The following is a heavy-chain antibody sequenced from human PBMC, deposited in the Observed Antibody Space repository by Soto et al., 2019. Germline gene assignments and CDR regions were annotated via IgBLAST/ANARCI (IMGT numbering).Heavy chain of an antibody. Sequence: DTLCLTCTVSGGSISSYYWSWIRQPPGKGLEWIGYIYYSGSTNYNPSLKSRVTISVDTSKNQFSLKLSSVTAADTAVYYCARVPRTTLVVGELFLLGWFDPWGQGTLVTVYS. CDR3: ARVPRTTLVVGELFLLGWFDP. V-gene: IGHV4-59*01. D-gene: IGHD3-10*01. J-gene: IGHJ5*02. CDR1: GGSISSYY. CDR2: IYYSGST.